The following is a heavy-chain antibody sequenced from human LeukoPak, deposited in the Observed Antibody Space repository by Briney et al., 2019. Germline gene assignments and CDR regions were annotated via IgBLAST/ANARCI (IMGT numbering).Heavy chain of an antibody. D-gene: IGHD1-26*01. V-gene: IGHV6-1*01. CDR3: ASGGLVRSTKGYFDY. J-gene: IGHJ4*02. CDR2: TYYRSKWYI. CDR1: GDSVSSNSAG. Sequence: SQTLSLTCAISGDSVSSNSAGWNWIRQSPSRGLKWLGRTYYRSKWYIDYAVSVKSRTSINADTSKNQFSLQLNSVTPEDTAVYYCASGGLVRSTKGYFDYWGQGTLVTVSS.